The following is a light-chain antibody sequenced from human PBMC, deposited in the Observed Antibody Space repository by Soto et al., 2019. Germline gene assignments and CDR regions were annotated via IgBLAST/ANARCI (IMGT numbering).Light chain of an antibody. CDR2: GTS. J-gene: IGKJ4*01. CDR1: QSVRSY. CDR3: EYYGNSIT. V-gene: IGKV3-20*01. Sequence: EILMTQSPATLSVSPGARVTLSCRASQSVRSYLAWYKQKPGQAPRLLIHGTSNRATGIPDRLSGSGSGTEFTLTFSRMEPEDFAVYYCEYYGNSITFGGGTKVDIK.